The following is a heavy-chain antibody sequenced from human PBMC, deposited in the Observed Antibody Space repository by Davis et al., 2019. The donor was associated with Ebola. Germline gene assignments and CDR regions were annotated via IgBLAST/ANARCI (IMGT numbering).Heavy chain of an antibody. CDR1: GGPISSYY. Sequence: PSETLSLTCTVSGGPISSYYWSWIRQPPGKGLEWIGYIYYSGSTNYNPSLKSRVTISVDTSKNQFSLKLSSVTAADTAVYYCARCPMYSSSWYAFDLWGRGTLVTVSS. CDR2: IYYSGST. D-gene: IGHD6-13*01. CDR3: ARCPMYSSSWYAFDL. V-gene: IGHV4-59*08. J-gene: IGHJ2*01.